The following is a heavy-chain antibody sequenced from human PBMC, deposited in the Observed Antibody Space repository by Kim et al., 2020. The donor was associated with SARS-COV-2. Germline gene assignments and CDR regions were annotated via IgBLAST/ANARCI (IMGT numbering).Heavy chain of an antibody. CDR1: GGTFSSYA. CDR3: ARGPGSVVTVGPFDY. D-gene: IGHD2-21*02. CDR2: IIPIFGTA. V-gene: IGHV1-69*13. J-gene: IGHJ4*02. Sequence: SVKVSCKASGGTFSSYAISWVRQAPGQGLEWMGGIIPIFGTANYAQKFQGRVTITADESTSTAYMELSSLRSEDTAVYYCARGPGSVVTVGPFDYWGQGTLVTVSS.